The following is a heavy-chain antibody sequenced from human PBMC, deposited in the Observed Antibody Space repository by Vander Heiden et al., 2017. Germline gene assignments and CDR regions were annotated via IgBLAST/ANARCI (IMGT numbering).Heavy chain of an antibody. J-gene: IGHJ6*02. V-gene: IGHV3-30-3*01. CDR3: AKEEGGSYYYYYGMDV. Sequence: QVQLVESGGGVVQPGRSLRLSCAASGFTFSSYAMHWVRQAPGKGLEWVAVISYDGSNKYYADSVKGRFTISRDNSKNTLYLQMNSLRAEDTAVYYCAKEEGGSYYYYYGMDVWGQGTTVTVSS. D-gene: IGHD1-26*01. CDR2: ISYDGSNK. CDR1: GFTFSSYA.